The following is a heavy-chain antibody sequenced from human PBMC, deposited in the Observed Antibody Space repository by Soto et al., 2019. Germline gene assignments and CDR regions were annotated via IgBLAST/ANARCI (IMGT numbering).Heavy chain of an antibody. CDR2: ISWKDEK. CDR3: DHRYGGNYSRWYLDS. J-gene: IGHJ4*02. Sequence: QITLKESGPTLVKPTQTLTVTCTFSGFSLSTSGAGVGWIRQSPGKAPEWLALISWKDEKRYNQGLKRRLTITKDTSKNQVVLTMTELDPVDTATYFCDHRYGGNYSRWYLDSWGQGTLVTVSS. CDR1: GFSLSTSGAG. D-gene: IGHD4-17*01. V-gene: IGHV2-5*01.